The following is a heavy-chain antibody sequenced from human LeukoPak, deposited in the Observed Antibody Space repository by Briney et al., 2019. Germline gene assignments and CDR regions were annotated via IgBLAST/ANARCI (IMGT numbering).Heavy chain of an antibody. V-gene: IGHV4-34*01. Sequence: PSETLSLTCAVYGRSFSGYFWSWFRQPPSKGLEWNGEINHSGSTNYNPSRESRVTISEDTSKNQFSLKLSSVTAADTAVYYCARGPPRDFGSSGFYFNSWGQGTLVTVSS. CDR3: ARGPPRDFGSSGFYFNS. D-gene: IGHD3-22*01. CDR2: INHSGST. J-gene: IGHJ4*02. CDR1: GRSFSGYF.